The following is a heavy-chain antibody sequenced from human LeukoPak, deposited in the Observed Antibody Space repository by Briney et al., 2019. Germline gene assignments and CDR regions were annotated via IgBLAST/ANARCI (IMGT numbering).Heavy chain of an antibody. Sequence: PGGSLRLSCAAPGFTFNYFSVNWVRQAPGKGLEWVSVIYSGGSTYYADSVKGRFTISRDNSKNTLYLQMNSLRAEDTAVYYCARGISSRYFDYWGQGTLVTVSS. J-gene: IGHJ4*02. CDR1: GFTFNYFS. V-gene: IGHV3-53*01. CDR3: ARGISSRYFDY. D-gene: IGHD2-15*01. CDR2: IYSGGST.